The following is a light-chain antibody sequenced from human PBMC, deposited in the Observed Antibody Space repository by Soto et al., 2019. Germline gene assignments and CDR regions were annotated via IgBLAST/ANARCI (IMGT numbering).Light chain of an antibody. CDR2: AAS. Sequence: DIQMTQSPTSLSASVGDRITITCRASQSISSYLNWYQQKPGKAPKLLIYAASSLQSGVPSRFSGSGSGTDFTLTISSLQPEDFATYYCHQSSSTPPTFGQGTKLDIK. CDR3: HQSSSTPPT. CDR1: QSISSY. J-gene: IGKJ2*01. V-gene: IGKV1-39*01.